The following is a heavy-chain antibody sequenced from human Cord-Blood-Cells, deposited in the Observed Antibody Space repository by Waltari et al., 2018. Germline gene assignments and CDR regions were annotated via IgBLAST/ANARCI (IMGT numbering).Heavy chain of an antibody. CDR2: ISYDGSNK. CDR1: GFTFSSYA. CDR3: ARVSSINAFDI. D-gene: IGHD2-21*01. V-gene: IGHV3-30*04. Sequence: QVQLVESGGGVVQPGRSLRLSCAASGFTFSSYAMHWVRQAPGKGLEGVAVISYDGSNKYYADSVKGRFTISRDNSKNTLYLQMNSLRAEDTAVYYCARVSSINAFDIWGQGTMVTDSS. J-gene: IGHJ3*02.